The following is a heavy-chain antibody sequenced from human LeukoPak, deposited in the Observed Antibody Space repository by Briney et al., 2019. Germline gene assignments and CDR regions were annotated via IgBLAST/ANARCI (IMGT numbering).Heavy chain of an antibody. V-gene: IGHV4-39*01. CDR3: ARQSDSSGYYSFNY. D-gene: IGHD3-22*01. CDR1: GGSISSSSYY. Sequence: SETLSLTCTVSGGSISSSSYYWGWIRQPPGKGLEWIGTIYYSGSTYYNPSLKSRVTISVDTSKNQFSLKLSSVTAADTAVYFCARQSDSSGYYSFNYWGQGTLVTVSS. CDR2: IYYSGST. J-gene: IGHJ4*02.